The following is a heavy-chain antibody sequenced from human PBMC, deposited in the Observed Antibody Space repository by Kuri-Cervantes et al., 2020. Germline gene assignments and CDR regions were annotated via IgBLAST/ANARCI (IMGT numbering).Heavy chain of an antibody. CDR1: GFTFDDYA. D-gene: IGHD3-10*01. CDR3: ARLTYYSGSGSYYNDPYGMDV. Sequence: SLKISCAASGFTFDDYAMHWVRQAPGKGLEWVSGISWNSGSIGYADSVKGRFTISRDNGKNSLYLQMNSLRVEDTAVYYCARLTYYSGSGSYYNDPYGMDVWGQGTTVTVSS. V-gene: IGHV3-9*01. J-gene: IGHJ6*02. CDR2: ISWNSGSI.